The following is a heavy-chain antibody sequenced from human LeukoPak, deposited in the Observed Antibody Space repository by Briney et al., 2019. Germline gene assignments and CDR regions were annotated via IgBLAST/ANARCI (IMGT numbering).Heavy chain of an antibody. D-gene: IGHD2-15*01. CDR3: ARQSLGYVDY. CDR1: GDSVSNKDAA. CDR2: TYYRSKWSN. V-gene: IGHV6-1*01. Sequence: SQTLSLTCAISGDSVSNKDAAWNWVSQSPSRGLEWLGRTYYRSKWSNDYAVSVKSRIPINPHTSKNQFSLQLKSVTPDDTAVYYCARQSLGYVDYWGQGSRVTVSS. J-gene: IGHJ4*02.